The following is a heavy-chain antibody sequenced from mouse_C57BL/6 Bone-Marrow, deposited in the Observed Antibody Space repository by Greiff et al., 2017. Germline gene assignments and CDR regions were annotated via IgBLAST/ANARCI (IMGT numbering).Heavy chain of an antibody. CDR2: INPNNGGT. D-gene: IGHD2-1*01. J-gene: IGHJ1*03. CDR3: ARNYGNLYWYFDV. CDR1: GYTFTDYY. Sequence: EVQLQQSGPELVKPGASVKISCKASGYTFTDYYMNWVKQSHGKSLEWIGDINPNNGGTSYNQKLKGKATLTVDKSSSTAYMELRSLTSEASAVYYCARNYGNLYWYFDVWGTGTTVTVSS. V-gene: IGHV1-26*01.